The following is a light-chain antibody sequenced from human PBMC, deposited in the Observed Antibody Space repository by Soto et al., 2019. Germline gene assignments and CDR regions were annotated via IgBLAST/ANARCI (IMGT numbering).Light chain of an antibody. J-gene: IGLJ1*01. Sequence: QSALTQPPSASGSPGQSVTISCSGTKNDIGVYDFVSWYQHHPGKAPRLIIYEVVQRPSGVPDRFSGSKSGNTASLTVSGLQAADEADYFCKSYAGSNTFARNVFGTGTKLTVL. CDR2: EVV. CDR3: KSYAGSNTFARNV. CDR1: KNDIGVYDF. V-gene: IGLV2-8*01.